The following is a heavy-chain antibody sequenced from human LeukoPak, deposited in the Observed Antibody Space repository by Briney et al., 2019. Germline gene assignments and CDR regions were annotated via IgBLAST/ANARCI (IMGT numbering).Heavy chain of an antibody. CDR3: ARDGYNYRLDY. CDR2: IIPIFGTA. CDR1: GYTFTSYG. J-gene: IGHJ4*02. D-gene: IGHD5-24*01. Sequence: SVKVSCKASGYTFTSYGISWVRQAPGQGLEWMGGIIPIFGTANYAQKFQGRVTITADESTSTAYMELSSLRSEDTAVYYCARDGYNYRLDYWGQGTLVTVSS. V-gene: IGHV1-69*13.